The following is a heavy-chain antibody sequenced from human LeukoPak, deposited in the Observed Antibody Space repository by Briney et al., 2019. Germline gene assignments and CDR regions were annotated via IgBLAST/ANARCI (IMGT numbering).Heavy chain of an antibody. J-gene: IGHJ4*02. CDR2: IVVGSGNT. V-gene: IGHV1-58*02. D-gene: IGHD2-2*01. Sequence: VASVKVSCKASGFTFTSSAMQWVRQARGQRLEWIGWIVVGSGNTNYAQKFQGRVTMTRDTSISTAYMELSRLRSDDTAVYYCAKSLGYCSSTSCPGGDDYWGQGTLVTVSS. CDR3: AKSLGYCSSTSCPGGDDY. CDR1: GFTFTSSA.